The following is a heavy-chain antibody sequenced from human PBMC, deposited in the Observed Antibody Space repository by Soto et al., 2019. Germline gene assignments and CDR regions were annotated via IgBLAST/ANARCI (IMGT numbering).Heavy chain of an antibody. CDR2: IYYSGST. Sequence: SETLSLTCTVSGGSISSYYWSWIRQPPGKGLEWIGYIYYSGSTNYNPSLKSRVTISVDTSKNQFSLKLSSVTAADTAVYYCARLGIVVVPAATPSYAFDIWGQGTMVTVSS. J-gene: IGHJ3*02. V-gene: IGHV4-59*08. CDR1: GGSISSYY. CDR3: ARLGIVVVPAATPSYAFDI. D-gene: IGHD2-2*01.